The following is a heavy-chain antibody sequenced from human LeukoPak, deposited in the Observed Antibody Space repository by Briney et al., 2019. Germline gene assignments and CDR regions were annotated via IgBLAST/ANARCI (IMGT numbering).Heavy chain of an antibody. CDR2: IKQDGSEK. Sequence: VGSLRLSCGASGFTFGSYWMSWVRQAPGKGLEWVANIKQDGSEKYYVDSVKGRFTISRDNAKNSLYLQMNSLRAEDTAVYYCARVGRWYYFDYWGQGTLVTVSS. V-gene: IGHV3-7*01. J-gene: IGHJ4*02. CDR3: ARVGRWYYFDY. D-gene: IGHD6-13*01. CDR1: GFTFGSYW.